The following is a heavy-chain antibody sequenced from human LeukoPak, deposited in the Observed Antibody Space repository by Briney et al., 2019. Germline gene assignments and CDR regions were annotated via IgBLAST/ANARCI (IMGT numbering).Heavy chain of an antibody. J-gene: IGHJ4*02. CDR3: ASDEGSYFDY. CDR1: GFTFSSYI. Sequence: GGSLRLSCAASGFTFSSYIMNWVRQAPGKGLEWVASISRNSTYIHYADSVKGRFTISRDNARNSLFLQMNSLRAEGTAIYYCASDEGSYFDYWGQGTLVTVSS. CDR2: ISRNSTYI. V-gene: IGHV3-21*01.